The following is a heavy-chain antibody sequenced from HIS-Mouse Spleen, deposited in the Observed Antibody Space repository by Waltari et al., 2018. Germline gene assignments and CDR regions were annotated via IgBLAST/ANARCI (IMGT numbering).Heavy chain of an antibody. J-gene: IGHJ3*02. V-gene: IGHV4-59*01. CDR3: ASHRIVGAFAFDI. CDR2: IYYSGST. D-gene: IGHD1-26*01. Sequence: QVQLQESGPGLVKPSETLSLTCTVSGGSISRYYWSWIRQPPGKGLEWIGYIYYSGSTNYNPSLKSRVTISVDTSKNQFSLKLSSVTAADTAVYYCASHRIVGAFAFDIWGQGTMVTVSS. CDR1: GGSISRYY.